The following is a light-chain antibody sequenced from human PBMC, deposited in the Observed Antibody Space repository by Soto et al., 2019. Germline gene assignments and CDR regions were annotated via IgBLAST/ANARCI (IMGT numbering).Light chain of an antibody. J-gene: IGLJ1*01. CDR1: SSDGGGYNF. CDR3: CSFAGSGYV. CDR2: EVS. Sequence: QSVLPQPPSASGSIGQYVTISCTGTSSDGGGYNFVSWFQQRPGEAPNLLIYEVSNRPSGVPDRFSGSKSGNTASLTVSGLQADDEGDYYCCSFAGSGYVFGSGTKVTVL. V-gene: IGLV2-8*01.